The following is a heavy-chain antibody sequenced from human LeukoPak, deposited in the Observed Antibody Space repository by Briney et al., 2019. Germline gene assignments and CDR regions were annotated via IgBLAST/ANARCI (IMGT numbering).Heavy chain of an antibody. CDR3: AREMYSGSYYLAD. Sequence: GGSLRLSCAASGFTFSSNYMSWVRQAPGKGLEWVSVIYSGASTYYADSVKGRFTISSDNSKNTLYLQMNSLRAEDTAVYYCAREMYSGSYYLADWGQGTLVTVSS. V-gene: IGHV3-66*02. J-gene: IGHJ4*02. CDR1: GFTFSSNY. D-gene: IGHD1-26*01. CDR2: IYSGAST.